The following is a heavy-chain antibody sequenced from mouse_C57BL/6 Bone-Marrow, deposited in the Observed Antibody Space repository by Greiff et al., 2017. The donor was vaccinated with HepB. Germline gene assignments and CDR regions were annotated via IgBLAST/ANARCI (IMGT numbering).Heavy chain of an antibody. CDR2: ISDGGSYT. J-gene: IGHJ1*03. CDR3: ARVIYYYGSSWYFDV. D-gene: IGHD1-1*01. CDR1: GFTFSSYA. Sequence: EVKVVESGGGLVKPGGSLKLSCAASGFTFSSYAMSWVRQTPEKRLEWVATISDGGSYTYYPDNVKGRFTISRDNAKNNLYLQMSHLKSEDTAMYYCARVIYYYGSSWYFDVWGTGTTVTVSS. V-gene: IGHV5-4*03.